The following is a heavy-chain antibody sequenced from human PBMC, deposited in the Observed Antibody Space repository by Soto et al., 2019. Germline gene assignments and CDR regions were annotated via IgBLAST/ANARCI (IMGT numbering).Heavy chain of an antibody. CDR2: ISWNSGSI. Sequence: EVQLVESGGGLVQPGRSLRLSCAASGFTFDDYAMHWVRQAPGKGLEWVSGISWNSGSIGYADSVKGRFTISRDNAKNSLYLQMNSLRAEDTALYYCAKDMVDYWGQGTLVTVSS. V-gene: IGHV3-9*01. J-gene: IGHJ4*02. CDR3: AKDMVDY. CDR1: GFTFDDYA.